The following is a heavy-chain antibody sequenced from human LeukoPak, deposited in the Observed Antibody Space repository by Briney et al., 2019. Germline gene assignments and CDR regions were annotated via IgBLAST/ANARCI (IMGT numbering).Heavy chain of an antibody. D-gene: IGHD2-21*01. CDR1: GFTFSSHA. CDR3: GNEIRPNDC. Sequence: PGASLRLSCGASGFTFSSHAMTWVRQAPRKGLEWVSAISISVDTTYYADAVKGGFTISRDNSKNKVYLQMNSLRAEDTAVYYCGNEIRPNDCWGQGTLVTVSS. V-gene: IGHV3-23*01. CDR2: ISISVDTT. J-gene: IGHJ4*02.